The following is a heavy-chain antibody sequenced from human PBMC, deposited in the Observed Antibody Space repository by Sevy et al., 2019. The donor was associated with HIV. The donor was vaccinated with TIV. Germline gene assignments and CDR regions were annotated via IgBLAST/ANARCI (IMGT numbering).Heavy chain of an antibody. CDR1: GGSISTYY. J-gene: IGHJ5*02. CDR2: IHSSGTT. D-gene: IGHD2-2*01. CDR3: ARSQGGAPGTLNWFDP. Sequence: SETLSLTCTVSGGSISTYYWSWIRQPAGEGLEWIGRIHSSGTTDYNPSLRSRVTMSLGTSKMQFSLELRSVTVADSAMYSCARSQGGAPGTLNWFDPWGQGPLVTVSS. V-gene: IGHV4-4*07.